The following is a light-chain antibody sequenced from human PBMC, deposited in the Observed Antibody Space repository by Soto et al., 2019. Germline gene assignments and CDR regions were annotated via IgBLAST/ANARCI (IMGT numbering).Light chain of an antibody. V-gene: IGLV1-40*01. CDR2: GNS. J-gene: IGLJ1*01. CDR1: SSNIGAGYD. CDR3: QSYDSSLSAPV. Sequence: QSVLTQPPSVSVAPGQRVTISCTGGSSNIGAGYDVHWYQQLPGTAPKLLIYGNSNRPSGVPDRFSGSKSGTSASLAITGLQAEDEADYYCQSYDSSLSAPVFGTGTKLTVL.